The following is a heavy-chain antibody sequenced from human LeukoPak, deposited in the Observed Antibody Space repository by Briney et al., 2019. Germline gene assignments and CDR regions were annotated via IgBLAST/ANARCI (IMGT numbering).Heavy chain of an antibody. V-gene: IGHV3-23*01. D-gene: IGHD5-18*01. CDR3: AKQIYSYGSYYFDY. Sequence: GGSLRLSCAASGFTFSSYWMHWVRQAPGKGLEWVSAISGSGGSTYYADSVKGRFTISRDNSKNTLYLQMNSLRAEDTAVYYCAKQIYSYGSYYFDYWGQGTLVTVSS. CDR2: ISGSGGST. CDR1: GFTFSSYW. J-gene: IGHJ4*02.